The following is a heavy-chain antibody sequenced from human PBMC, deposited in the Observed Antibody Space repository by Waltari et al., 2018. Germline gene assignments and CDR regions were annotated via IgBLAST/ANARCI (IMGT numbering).Heavy chain of an antibody. CDR2: IRYDGSNK. D-gene: IGHD2-15*01. Sequence: QVQLVESGGGVVQPGGSLRLSCAASGFTFSSYGMHWVRQAPGQGREGVAFIRYDGSNKYYADSVKGRFTISRDNSKNTLYLQMNSLRAEDTAVYYCAKDLAGSWYGGAGYFDYWGQGTLVTVSS. CDR3: AKDLAGSWYGGAGYFDY. CDR1: GFTFSSYG. V-gene: IGHV3-30*02. J-gene: IGHJ4*02.